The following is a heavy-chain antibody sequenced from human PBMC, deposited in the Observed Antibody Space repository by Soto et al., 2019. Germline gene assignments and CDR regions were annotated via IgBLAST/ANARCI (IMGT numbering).Heavy chain of an antibody. J-gene: IGHJ4*02. CDR2: IVPIVGTT. D-gene: IGHD5-18*01. CDR3: AREERGYSYGSRGSGNDY. V-gene: IGHV1-69*13. Sequence: SVKVSCKTSGGTFSSYAISWVRQAPGQGLEWMGGIVPIVGTTTYAQKFQGRVTITADEATSTAYMQLSRLRSEDTAVYYCAREERGYSYGSRGSGNDYWGQGTLVTVSS. CDR1: GGTFSSYA.